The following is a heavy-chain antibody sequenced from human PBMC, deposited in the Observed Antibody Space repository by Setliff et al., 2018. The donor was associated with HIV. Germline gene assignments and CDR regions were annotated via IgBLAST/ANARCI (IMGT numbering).Heavy chain of an antibody. CDR2: IYTSGSV. V-gene: IGHV4-4*09. CDR1: GGSISSYY. D-gene: IGHD6-19*01. Sequence: SEPLSLTCTVSGGSISSYYWSWIRQPPGKGLEWIGYIYTSGSVKYNPSLNSRVTISVDTSKNQFSLKVNSVTAADTAVYYCARSPRIGVAGEFEYWGQVTLVTVSS. CDR3: ARSPRIGVAGEFEY. J-gene: IGHJ4*02.